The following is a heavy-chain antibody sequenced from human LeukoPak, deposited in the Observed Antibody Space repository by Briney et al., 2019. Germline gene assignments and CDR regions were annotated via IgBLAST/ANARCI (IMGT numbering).Heavy chain of an antibody. CDR1: GFTFSSYA. D-gene: IGHD6-19*01. Sequence: GRSLRLSCAASGFTFSSYAMHWVRQAPGKGLEWVAVISYDGSSKYYADSVKGRFTISRDNSKDTLYLQMNSLRAEDTAVYYCAREEGSGWYSWFDPWGQGTLVTVSS. CDR3: AREEGSGWYSWFDP. V-gene: IGHV3-30-3*01. J-gene: IGHJ5*02. CDR2: ISYDGSSK.